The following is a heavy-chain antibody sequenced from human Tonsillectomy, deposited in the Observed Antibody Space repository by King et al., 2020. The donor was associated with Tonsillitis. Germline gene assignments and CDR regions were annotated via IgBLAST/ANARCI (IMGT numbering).Heavy chain of an antibody. CDR1: GFTFSTYD. CDR3: AGDRDDNSGTYLHAFDI. V-gene: IGHV3-30-3*01. J-gene: IGHJ3*02. Sequence: VQLVESGGGVVQPGRSLRLSCAASGFTFSTYDMHWVRQSPGKGLEWMAVISYDGSDKQYADSVKGRFIISRDNSKNTLYLQMNSLRAEDTAVYYCAGDRDDNSGTYLHAFDIWGQGTMVTVSS. CDR2: ISYDGSDK. D-gene: IGHD1-26*01.